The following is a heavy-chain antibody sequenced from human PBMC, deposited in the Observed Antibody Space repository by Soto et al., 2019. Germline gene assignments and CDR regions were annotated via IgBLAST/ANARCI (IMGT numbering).Heavy chain of an antibody. J-gene: IGHJ4*02. CDR1: GYTFTNYG. D-gene: IGHD4-17*01. CDR3: ARDRQNYGCFDY. Sequence: ASVKVSCKASGYTFTNYGISWVRQAPGQGLERMGWISYNGITNNAQNFQGRVTLTTDTSTSTAYMELGSLRSDDTAVYYCARDRQNYGCFDYWGQGTLVTVSS. V-gene: IGHV1-18*01. CDR2: ISYNGIT.